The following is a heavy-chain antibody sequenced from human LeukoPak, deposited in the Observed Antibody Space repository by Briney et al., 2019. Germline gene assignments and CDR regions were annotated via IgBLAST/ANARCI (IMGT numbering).Heavy chain of an antibody. CDR3: ARGLAAAGWFDP. J-gene: IGHJ5*02. CDR1: GFTFSSYG. V-gene: IGHV3-30*03. CDR2: ISYDGNNK. D-gene: IGHD6-13*01. Sequence: GGSLRLSCAASGFTFSSYGMHWVRQAPGKGLEWMAVISYDGNNKYYADSVEGRFTISRDNSKNTLYLQIDSLRAEDTAVYYCARGLAAAGWFDPWGQGTLVTASS.